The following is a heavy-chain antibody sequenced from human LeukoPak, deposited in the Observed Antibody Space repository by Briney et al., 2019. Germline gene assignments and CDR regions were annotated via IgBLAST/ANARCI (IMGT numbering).Heavy chain of an antibody. CDR3: ARDPGSSGYYDY. V-gene: IGHV4-59*01. CDR1: GGSISSYY. Sequence: SETLSLTCTVSGGSISSYYWSWIRQPPGKGLEWIGYIYYSVSTNYNPSLKSRVTISVDTSKNQFSLKLSSVTAADTAVYYCARDPGSSGYYDYWGQGTLVTVSS. J-gene: IGHJ4*02. CDR2: IYYSVST. D-gene: IGHD3-22*01.